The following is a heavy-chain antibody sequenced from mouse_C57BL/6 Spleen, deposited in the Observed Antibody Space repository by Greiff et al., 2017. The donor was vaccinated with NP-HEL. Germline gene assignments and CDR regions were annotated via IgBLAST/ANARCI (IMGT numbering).Heavy chain of an antibody. D-gene: IGHD2-3*01. CDR2: INPNNGGT. CDR3: ARGGVTHYAMDD. CDR1: GYTFTDYY. Sequence: EVQLQQSGPELVKPGASVKISCKASGYTFTDYYMNWVKQSHGKSLEWIGDINPNNGGTSYNQKFKGKATLTVDKSSSTAYMELRSLTSEDSAVYYCARGGVTHYAMDDWGQGTSVTVAS. V-gene: IGHV1-26*01. J-gene: IGHJ4*01.